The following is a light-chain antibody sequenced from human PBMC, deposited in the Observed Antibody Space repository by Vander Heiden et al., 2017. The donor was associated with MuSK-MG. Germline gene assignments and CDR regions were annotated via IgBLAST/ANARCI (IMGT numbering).Light chain of an antibody. Sequence: DIQMTQSPSSLSASVGDRVTITCRASQSISSYLNWYQQKPGKAPELLIYAASSLQSGVPSRFSGSGSGTDFTLTISSLQPEDFATYYCQQSYSTAPWTFGQGTKVEIK. CDR3: QQSYSTAPWT. V-gene: IGKV1-39*01. J-gene: IGKJ1*01. CDR1: QSISSY. CDR2: AAS.